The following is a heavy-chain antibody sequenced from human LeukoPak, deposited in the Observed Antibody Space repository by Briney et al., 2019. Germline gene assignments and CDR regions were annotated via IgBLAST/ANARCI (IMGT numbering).Heavy chain of an antibody. Sequence: ASVKVSCKASGGTFSSYAISWVRQAPGQGPEWMGGIIPIFGTANYAQKFQGRVTITANESTSTAYMELSSLRSEDTAVYYCASRFSGSYYYFDYWGQGTLVTVSS. J-gene: IGHJ4*02. CDR3: ASRFSGSYYYFDY. CDR2: IIPIFGTA. D-gene: IGHD1-26*01. CDR1: GGTFSSYA. V-gene: IGHV1-69*13.